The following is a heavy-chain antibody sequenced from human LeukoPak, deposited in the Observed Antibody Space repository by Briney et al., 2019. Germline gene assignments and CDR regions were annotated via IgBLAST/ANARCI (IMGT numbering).Heavy chain of an antibody. D-gene: IGHD3-22*01. CDR3: ARKGIYYDSSGYYLTFDY. Sequence: GGSLRLSCAASGFTFSSDCMNWVRQAPGKGLEWVSSISSSSSYIYYADSVKGRFTISIDNAKNSLYLQMNSLRAEDTAVYYCARKGIYYDSSGYYLTFDYGGQGTLVTVSS. CDR1: GFTFSSDC. J-gene: IGHJ4*02. CDR2: ISSSSSYI. V-gene: IGHV3-21*01.